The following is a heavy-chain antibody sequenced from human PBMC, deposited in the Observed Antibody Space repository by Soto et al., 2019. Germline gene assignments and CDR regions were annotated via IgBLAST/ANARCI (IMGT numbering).Heavy chain of an antibody. Sequence: QVQLVQSGAEEKKPGASVKVSCKASGYTFTNYAMHWVRQAPGQRREWMGWINAGNGNTKYSQKFQGRVTITRDTSASTADMELSSLRSDDTAGYYCARGFPLWLDPWGQGTLVTVSS. J-gene: IGHJ5*02. V-gene: IGHV1-3*05. CDR3: ARGFPLWLDP. CDR1: GYTFTNYA. CDR2: INAGNGNT. D-gene: IGHD3-16*02.